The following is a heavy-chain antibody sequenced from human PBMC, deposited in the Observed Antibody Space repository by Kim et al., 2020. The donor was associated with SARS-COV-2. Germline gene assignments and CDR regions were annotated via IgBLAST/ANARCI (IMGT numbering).Heavy chain of an antibody. CDR1: GGSISSGDYY. V-gene: IGHV4-30-4*01. CDR2: IYYSGST. J-gene: IGHJ4*02. Sequence: SETLSLTCTVSGGSISSGDYYWSWILQPPGKGLEWIGYIYYSGSTYYNPSLKSRVTISVDTSKNQFSLKLSSVTAADTAVYYCARAPITMIVVVTQFDYWGQGTLVTVSS. D-gene: IGHD3-22*01. CDR3: ARAPITMIVVVTQFDY.